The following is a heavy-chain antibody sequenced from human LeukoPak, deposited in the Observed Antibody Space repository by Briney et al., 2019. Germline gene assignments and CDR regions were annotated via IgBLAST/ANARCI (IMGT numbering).Heavy chain of an antibody. V-gene: IGHV3-21*06. J-gene: IGHJ4*02. Sequence: PGGSLRLSCAASGFTFSSYNMNWVRQAPGKGLEWVSSISSSSSYIYYADSVKGRFTISRDNAENSLYLQMNSLRAEDTAVYYCARVLFGELFSITLPVSFDYWGQGTLVTVSS. D-gene: IGHD3-10*02. CDR3: ARVLFGELFSITLPVSFDY. CDR1: GFTFSSYN. CDR2: ISSSSSYI.